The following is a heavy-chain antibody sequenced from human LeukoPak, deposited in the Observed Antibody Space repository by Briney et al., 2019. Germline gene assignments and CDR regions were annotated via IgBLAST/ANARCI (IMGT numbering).Heavy chain of an antibody. CDR1: GFTFGDYA. D-gene: IGHD3-10*01. CDR2: IRSKAYGGTT. CDR3: TRDLTVLWFGENYYYGMDV. J-gene: IGHJ6*02. Sequence: SLRLSCTASGFTFGDYAMSWVRQAPGKGLEWVGFIRSKAYGGTTEYAASVKGRFTISRVDSKSIAYLQMNSLKTEDTAVYYCTRDLTVLWFGENYYYGMDVWGQGTTVTVSS. V-gene: IGHV3-49*04.